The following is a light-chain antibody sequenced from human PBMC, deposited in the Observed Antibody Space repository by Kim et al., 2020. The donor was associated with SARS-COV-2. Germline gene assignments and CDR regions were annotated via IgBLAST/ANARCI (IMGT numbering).Light chain of an antibody. CDR2: RNN. Sequence: GQEVTISCSGSSSNIGSNYVYWYQQLPGTAPKLLIYRNNQRPSGVPDRFSGSKSGTSASLAISGLRSEDEADYYCAAWDDSLSGWVFGGGTQLTVL. J-gene: IGLJ3*02. CDR3: AAWDDSLSGWV. CDR1: SSNIGSNY. V-gene: IGLV1-47*01.